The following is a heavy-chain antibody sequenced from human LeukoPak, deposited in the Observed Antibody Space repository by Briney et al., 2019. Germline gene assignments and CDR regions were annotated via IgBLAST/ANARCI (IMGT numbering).Heavy chain of an antibody. CDR2: INHSGST. CDR1: GGSFSGYY. D-gene: IGHD3-9*01. CDR3: ARGYYDILTGAVVDY. J-gene: IGHJ4*02. Sequence: PSETLSLTCAVYGGSFSGYYWSWIRQPPGKGLEWIGEINHSGSTDYNPSLKSRVTISVDTSKNQFSLKLSSVTAADTAVYYCARGYYDILTGAVVDYWGQGTLVTVSS. V-gene: IGHV4-34*01.